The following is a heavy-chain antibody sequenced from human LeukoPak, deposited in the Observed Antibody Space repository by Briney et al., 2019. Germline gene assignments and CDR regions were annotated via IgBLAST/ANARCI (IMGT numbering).Heavy chain of an antibody. D-gene: IGHD3-9*01. V-gene: IGHV3-23*01. Sequence: GSLRLSCAASGFTFSSYDMSWVRQAPGKGLEWVSGFGYGGGSTYYADSVNGRFTISRDNSKNTLYLQMNSLRAEDTAVYYCAKVGGYFDSYDAFDIWGQGTMVTVSS. CDR2: FGYGGGST. J-gene: IGHJ3*02. CDR3: AKVGGYFDSYDAFDI. CDR1: GFTFSSYD.